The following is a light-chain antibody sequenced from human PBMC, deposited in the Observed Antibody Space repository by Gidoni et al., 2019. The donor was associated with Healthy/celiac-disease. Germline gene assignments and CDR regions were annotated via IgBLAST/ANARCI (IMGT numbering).Light chain of an antibody. J-gene: IGKJ2*01. V-gene: IGKV1-39*01. CDR1: QSISSY. CDR3: QQSYSKPYT. CDR2: AAS. Sequence: DIQMTQSPSSLSASLGDRVTITCRASQSISSYLNLYQQKPGKAPKLLIYAASSLQSGVPSRFSGSGSGTDLTLTISSLQPEDFETYYCQQSYSKPYTFGQGTKLEIK.